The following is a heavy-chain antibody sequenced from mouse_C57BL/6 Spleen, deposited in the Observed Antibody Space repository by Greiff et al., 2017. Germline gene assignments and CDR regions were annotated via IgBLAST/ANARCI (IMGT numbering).Heavy chain of an antibody. D-gene: IGHD2-2*01. CDR1: GYTFTSYW. Sequence: VQLQQPGAELVRPGSSVKLSCKASGYTFTSYWMDWVKQRPGQGLEWIGNIYPSDSETHYNQKFKDKATLTVDKSSSTAYMQLSSLTSEDSAVYYCARTGEGGYRDYWGQGTTLTVSS. CDR3: ARTGEGGYRDY. V-gene: IGHV1-61*01. J-gene: IGHJ2*01. CDR2: IYPSDSET.